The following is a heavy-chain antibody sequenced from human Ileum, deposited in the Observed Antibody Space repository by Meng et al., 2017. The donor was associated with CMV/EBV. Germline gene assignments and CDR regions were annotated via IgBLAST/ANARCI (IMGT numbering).Heavy chain of an antibody. V-gene: IGHV1-18*04. CDR3: ATDHSSANWFDS. D-gene: IGHD4-11*01. CDR2: ISGYNGKT. CDR1: GYKFTNYA. J-gene: IGHJ5*01. Sequence: SELSGYKFTNYAISWARQAPGQGLEWMGWISGYNGKTFHAQKFQGRISMAADTSAGTAHMELRSLTSDDTAVYYCATDHSSANWFDSWGQGTLVTVSS.